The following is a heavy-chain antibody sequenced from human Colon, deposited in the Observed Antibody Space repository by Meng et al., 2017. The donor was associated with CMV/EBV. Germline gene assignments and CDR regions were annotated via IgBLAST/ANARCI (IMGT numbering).Heavy chain of an antibody. Sequence: EVPLVECAGGLVQSGGSLRLSCAASGFTFSSKWMHWVRQGPGKGLVWVSRINTDGSTTYYADSVKGRFAISRDNAKNTLYLQMNSLRAEDTAVYYCASRDYWGQGTLVTVSS. CDR3: ASRDY. CDR1: GFTFSSKW. V-gene: IGHV3-74*01. J-gene: IGHJ4*02. CDR2: INTDGSTT.